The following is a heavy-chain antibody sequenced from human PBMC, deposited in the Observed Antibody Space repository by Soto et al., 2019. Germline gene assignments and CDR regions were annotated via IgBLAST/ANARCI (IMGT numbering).Heavy chain of an antibody. Sequence: SQTLSLTCAISGDSVSSNSAAWNWIRQSPSRGLEWLGRTYYRSKWYNEYAVSVKGRITINPATSKNQFSLQLNSVTPEDTALYYCARAGQWLFDYWGQGTLVTVSS. J-gene: IGHJ4*02. V-gene: IGHV6-1*01. CDR2: TYYRSKWYN. CDR1: GDSVSSNSAA. CDR3: ARAGQWLFDY. D-gene: IGHD6-19*01.